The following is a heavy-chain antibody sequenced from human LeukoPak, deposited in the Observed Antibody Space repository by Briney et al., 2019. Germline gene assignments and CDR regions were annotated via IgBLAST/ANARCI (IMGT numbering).Heavy chain of an antibody. J-gene: IGHJ5*02. V-gene: IGHV1-69*08. CDR2: ITPLLGTT. Sequence: SVNVSCKASGGTLGRYPVNWVRQAPAQGLQWMGRITPLLGTTNYAQKFQARVTITADRSTNTAYMELSSLRSEDTAVYYCARVPTLRSNWFDPWGQGTLVTVSS. D-gene: IGHD2-15*01. CDR1: GGTLGRYP. CDR3: ARVPTLRSNWFDP.